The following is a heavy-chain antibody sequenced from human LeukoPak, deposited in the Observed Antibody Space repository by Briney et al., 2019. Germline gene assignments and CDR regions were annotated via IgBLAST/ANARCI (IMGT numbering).Heavy chain of an antibody. CDR3: ARDLGTAELIAVAGT. D-gene: IGHD6-19*01. CDR2: IIPIFGTA. J-gene: IGHJ5*02. Sequence: GASVKVSCKASGGTFSSYAISWVRQAPGQGLEWMGGIIPIFGTANYAQKFQGRVTITADESTSTAYMELRSLRSEDTAVYYCARDLGTAELIAVAGTWGQGTLVTVSS. CDR1: GGTFSSYA. V-gene: IGHV1-69*13.